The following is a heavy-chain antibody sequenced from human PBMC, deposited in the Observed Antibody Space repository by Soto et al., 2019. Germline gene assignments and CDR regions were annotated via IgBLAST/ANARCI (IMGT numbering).Heavy chain of an antibody. V-gene: IGHV3-23*01. CDR3: AKDQAMVKGYYFDY. CDR1: GFTFSSYA. CDR2: ISGSGGST. J-gene: IGHJ4*02. Sequence: GGSLRLSCAASGFTFSSYAMSWVRQAPGKRLEWVSAISGSGGSTYYADSVKGRFTISRDNSKNTLCLQMNSLRAEDTAVYYCAKDQAMVKGYYFDYWGQGTLVTVSS. D-gene: IGHD5-18*01.